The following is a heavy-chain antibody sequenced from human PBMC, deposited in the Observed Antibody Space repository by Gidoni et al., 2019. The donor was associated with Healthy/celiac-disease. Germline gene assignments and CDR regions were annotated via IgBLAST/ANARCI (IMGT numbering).Heavy chain of an antibody. D-gene: IGHD3-22*01. V-gene: IGHV3-49*03. Sequence: VQLVESGGGLVQPGRSLRLSCTASGFTFGDYAMSWFRQAPGKGLEWVGFIRSKVYGGTTDYAASVKGRFTISRDDYKSIAYLQMNSLKAEDTAVYYCTRDDPQYYYDSNVGYWGQGTLVTVSS. CDR1: GFTFGDYA. CDR2: IRSKVYGGTT. CDR3: TRDDPQYYYDSNVGY. J-gene: IGHJ4*02.